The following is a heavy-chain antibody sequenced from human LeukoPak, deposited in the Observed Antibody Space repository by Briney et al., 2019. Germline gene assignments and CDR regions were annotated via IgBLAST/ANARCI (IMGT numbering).Heavy chain of an antibody. J-gene: IGHJ4*02. V-gene: IGHV3-74*01. CDR1: GFTFSSYW. CDR2: IKGDGSST. CDR3: ARDGTTVVPFDY. D-gene: IGHD4-23*01. Sequence: GGSLRLSCAASGFTFSSYWMHWVRHAPGKGLVWVSRIKGDGSSTLYADSVKGRFTISRDNTKNTLYLQMNSLRVEDTAVYYCARDGTTVVPFDYWGQGTLVTVSS.